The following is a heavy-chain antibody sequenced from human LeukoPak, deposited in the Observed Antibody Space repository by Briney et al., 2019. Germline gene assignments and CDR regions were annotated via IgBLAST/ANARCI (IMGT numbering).Heavy chain of an antibody. CDR2: IYDSGST. J-gene: IGHJ3*02. D-gene: IGHD2-15*01. CDR3: ARDCSGGSCYGAFDI. V-gene: IGHV4-30-4*01. CDR1: GASIRSGDYY. Sequence: SQTLSLTCTVSGASIRSGDYYWSWIRQPPGKGLEWIGYIYDSGSTYYNPSLKSRITISVDTPENRFSLKLSSVTATDTAVYYCARDCSGGSCYGAFDIWGQGTMVTVSS.